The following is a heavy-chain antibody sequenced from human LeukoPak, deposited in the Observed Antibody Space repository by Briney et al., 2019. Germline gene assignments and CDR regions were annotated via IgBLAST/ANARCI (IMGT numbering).Heavy chain of an antibody. Sequence: SETLSLTCTVSGGSISSYYWSWIRQPPGKGLEWIGYIYYSGSTNHNPSLKSRVTISVDTSKNQFSLKLSSVTAADTAVYYCARGNGWVCSSTSCYNWFDPWDQGTLVTVSS. J-gene: IGHJ5*02. D-gene: IGHD2-2*01. CDR1: GGSISSYY. CDR2: IYYSGST. V-gene: IGHV4-59*01. CDR3: ARGNGWVCSSTSCYNWFDP.